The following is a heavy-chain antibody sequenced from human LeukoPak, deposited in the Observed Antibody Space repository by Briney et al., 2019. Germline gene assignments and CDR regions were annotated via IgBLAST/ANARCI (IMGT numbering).Heavy chain of an antibody. CDR2: LGSDGRT. V-gene: IGHV3-23*01. J-gene: IGHJ3*02. Sequence: GGSLRLSCEASGFGVSSNAMAWVRQAPGKGLEWVSGLGSDGRTHYADSVKGRFTISRDNSKNTLYLQMSSLRGDDTAVYYCARPRAPVTRISSFDMWGQGTMVTVSS. D-gene: IGHD2/OR15-2a*01. CDR1: GFGVSSNA. CDR3: ARPRAPVTRISSFDM.